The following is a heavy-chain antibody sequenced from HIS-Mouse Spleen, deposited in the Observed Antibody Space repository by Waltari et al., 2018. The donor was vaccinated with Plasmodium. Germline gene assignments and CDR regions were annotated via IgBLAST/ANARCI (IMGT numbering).Heavy chain of an antibody. J-gene: IGHJ4*02. D-gene: IGHD6-13*01. CDR2: ISYEGSNK. CDR1: GFTFSSYG. V-gene: IGHV3-30*18. Sequence: QVQLVESGGGVVQPGRSLRLSCAASGFTFSSYGMHWVRQAPGKGWEWMAVISYEGSNKYYADSVKGRFTISRDKSKNTLYLQMNSLRAEDTAVYYCAKDRRSSSWYVDYWGQGTLVTVSS. CDR3: AKDRRSSSWYVDY.